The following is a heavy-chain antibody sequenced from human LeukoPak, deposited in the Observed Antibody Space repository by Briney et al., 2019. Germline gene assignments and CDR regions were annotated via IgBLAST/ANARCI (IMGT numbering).Heavy chain of an antibody. CDR1: GYTFTGYY. V-gene: IGHV1-2*02. J-gene: IGHJ4*02. CDR3: ARTLIISSTTLTYYFDY. CDR2: INPNSGGT. D-gene: IGHD2-2*01. Sequence: ASVNVSCKASGYTFTGYYMHWVRQAPGQGLEWMGGINPNSGGTNYAQKFQGRVTMTRDTSISTAYMELSRLRSDDTAVYYCARTLIISSTTLTYYFDYWGQGTLVTVSS.